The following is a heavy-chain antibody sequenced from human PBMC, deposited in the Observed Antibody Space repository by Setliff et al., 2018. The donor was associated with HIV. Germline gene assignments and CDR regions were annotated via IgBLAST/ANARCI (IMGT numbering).Heavy chain of an antibody. CDR3: ARLGSGWSDSYYYAMDI. V-gene: IGHV1-18*01. D-gene: IGHD6-19*01. CDR1: GDTFSNSA. CDR2: ISPNFGHT. J-gene: IGHJ6*02. Sequence: ASVKVSCKASGDTFSNSALTWVRQAPGQGLEWMGWISPNFGHTKYAQKFLDRVTMTIDTATSRAYMELRSLRSDDTAVYFCARLGSGWSDSYYYAMDIWGQGTTVTVSS.